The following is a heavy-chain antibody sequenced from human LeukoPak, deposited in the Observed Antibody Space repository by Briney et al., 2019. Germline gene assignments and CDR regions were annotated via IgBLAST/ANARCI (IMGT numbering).Heavy chain of an antibody. J-gene: IGHJ3*02. V-gene: IGHV4-39*02. CDR2: IYYSGST. CDR1: GGSISGSSYY. Sequence: SETLSLTCTVSGGSISGSSYYWGWIRQPPGKGLEWIGSIYYSGSTYYNPSLKSRVTISVDTSKNQFSLKLSSVTAADTAVYYCARDAPYYYDSSGYEAHAFDIWGQGTMVTVSS. CDR3: ARDAPYYYDSSGYEAHAFDI. D-gene: IGHD3-22*01.